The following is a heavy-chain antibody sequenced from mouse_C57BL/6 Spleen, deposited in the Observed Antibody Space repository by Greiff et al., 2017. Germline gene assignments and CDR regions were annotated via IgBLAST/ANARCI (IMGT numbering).Heavy chain of an antibody. V-gene: IGHV5-6*01. D-gene: IGHD1-1*01. J-gene: IGHJ2*01. CDR1: GFTFSSYG. CDR3: ARQGYYGSSYYFDY. Sequence: EVQRVESGGDLVKPGGSLKLSCAASGFTFSSYGMSWVRQTPDKRLEWVATISSGGSYTYYPDSVKGRFTIARDNAKNTPYLQMSSLKSEDTAMYYGARQGYYGSSYYFDYWGQGTTLTVSS. CDR2: ISSGGSYT.